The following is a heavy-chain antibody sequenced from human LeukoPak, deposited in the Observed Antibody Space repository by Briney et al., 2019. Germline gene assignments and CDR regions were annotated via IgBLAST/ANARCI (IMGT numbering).Heavy chain of an antibody. CDR3: ARRANGTTNWFDP. J-gene: IGHJ5*02. D-gene: IGHD1-1*01. CDR2: IYPGDSDT. CDR1: GYIFTNYW. Sequence: GESLKISCKGSGYIFTNYWIGWVRQMPGKGLEWMGIIYPGDSDTRYSPSFQGQVTMSADKSISTAYLKWSSLKASDTAMYYCARRANGTTNWFDPWGQGTLVTVSS. V-gene: IGHV5-51*01.